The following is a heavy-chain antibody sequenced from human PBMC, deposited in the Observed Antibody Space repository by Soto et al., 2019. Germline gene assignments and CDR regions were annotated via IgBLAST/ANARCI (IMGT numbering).Heavy chain of an antibody. CDR3: ARAYGDYDGPASPKYYFDY. V-gene: IGHV4-31*03. CDR1: GGSISSGGYY. D-gene: IGHD4-17*01. Sequence: QVQLQESGPGLVKPSQTLSLTCTVSGGSISSGGYYWSWIRQHPGKGLEWMGCIYYSGSTYYNLSLKSRVTISVDTSKNQFSLRLSSVTAADTAVYYCARAYGDYDGPASPKYYFDYWGQGTLVTVSS. J-gene: IGHJ4*02. CDR2: IYYSGST.